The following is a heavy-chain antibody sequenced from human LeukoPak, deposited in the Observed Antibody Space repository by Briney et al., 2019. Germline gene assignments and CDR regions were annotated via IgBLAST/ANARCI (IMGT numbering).Heavy chain of an antibody. J-gene: IGHJ4*02. CDR1: GYTFTSYA. V-gene: IGHV1-69*05. CDR2: IIPIFGTA. CDR3: ARSGCSSPSLLFDY. D-gene: IGHD6-19*01. Sequence: SVKVSCKASGYTFTSYAISWVRQAPGQGLEWMGGIIPIFGTANYAQKFQGRVTITTDESTSTAYMELSSLRSEDTAVYYCARSGCSSPSLLFDYWGQGTLVTVSS.